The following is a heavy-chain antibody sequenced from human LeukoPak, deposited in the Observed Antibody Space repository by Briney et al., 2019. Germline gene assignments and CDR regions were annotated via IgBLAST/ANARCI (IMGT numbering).Heavy chain of an antibody. V-gene: IGHV1-8*01. CDR3: ARMYSSSWTQYAFDI. Sequence: GASVKVSCEASGYTSTSYDINWVRQATGQGHAWMGWMNPNSGNTGYAQKFQGRVTITRNTSISTAYMELSSLRSEDTAVYYCARMYSSSWTQYAFDIWGRGTMVTVSS. J-gene: IGHJ3*02. CDR1: GYTSTSYD. D-gene: IGHD6-13*01. CDR2: MNPNSGNT.